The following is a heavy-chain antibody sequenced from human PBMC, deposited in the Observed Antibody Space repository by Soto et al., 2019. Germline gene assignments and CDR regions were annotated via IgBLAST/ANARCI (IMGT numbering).Heavy chain of an antibody. D-gene: IGHD3-10*01. CDR2: IIPIFGTA. CDR3: ARSGYYGSGSQLYYYYYYGMDV. CDR1: GGTFSSYA. Sequence: QVQLVQSGAEVKKPGSSVKVSCKASGGTFSSYAISWVRQAPGQGLEWMGGIIPIFGTANYAQKFQDRVTITADESTSTAYMELSSLRSEDTAVYYCARSGYYGSGSQLYYYYYYGMDVWGQGNTVTVSS. V-gene: IGHV1-69*01. J-gene: IGHJ6*02.